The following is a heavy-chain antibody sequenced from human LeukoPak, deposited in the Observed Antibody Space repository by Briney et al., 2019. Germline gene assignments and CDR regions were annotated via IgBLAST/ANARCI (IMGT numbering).Heavy chain of an antibody. Sequence: GGSLRLSCAASGFTFSNYAMNWVRQAPGKGLEWVSSISSSSSYIYYADSVKGRFTISRDNAKNSLYLQMNSLRAEDTAVYYCARVRSSGRDAFDIWGQGTMVTVSS. J-gene: IGHJ3*02. CDR2: ISSSSSYI. D-gene: IGHD6-19*01. CDR3: ARVRSSGRDAFDI. V-gene: IGHV3-21*01. CDR1: GFTFSNYA.